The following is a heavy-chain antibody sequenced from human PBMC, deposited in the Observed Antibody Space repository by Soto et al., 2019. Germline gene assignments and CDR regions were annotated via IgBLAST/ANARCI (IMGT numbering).Heavy chain of an antibody. D-gene: IGHD2-2*01. CDR1: AFTFSSYA. V-gene: IGHV3-30-3*01. J-gene: IGHJ6*02. Sequence: GGSLRLSCAASAFTFSSYAMHWVRQAPGKGLEWLAFISSDGSKKYYADSVKGRFTISRDNSNNTLYLQMNSLRAEDTAVYYCARTYCSSTSCYDMDVWGQGTTVTVSS. CDR2: ISSDGSKK. CDR3: ARTYCSSTSCYDMDV.